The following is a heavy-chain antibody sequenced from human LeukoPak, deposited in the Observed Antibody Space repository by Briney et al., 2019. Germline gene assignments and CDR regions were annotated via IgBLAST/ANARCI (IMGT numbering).Heavy chain of an antibody. CDR2: INSDGSST. J-gene: IGHJ4*02. CDR3: ARDTDAVTTILDY. D-gene: IGHD4-17*01. Sequence: GGSLRLSGAASGFTFSSFALSWVRQAPGKGLVWVSRINSDGSSTSYADSVKGRFTVSRDNAKNTLYLQMNSLRAEDTAVYYCARDTDAVTTILDYWGQGTLVTVSS. CDR1: GFTFSSFA. V-gene: IGHV3-74*01.